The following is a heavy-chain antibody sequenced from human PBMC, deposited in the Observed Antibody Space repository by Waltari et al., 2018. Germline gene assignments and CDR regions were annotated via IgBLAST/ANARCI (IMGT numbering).Heavy chain of an antibody. CDR1: GYTFTSYY. J-gene: IGHJ4*02. D-gene: IGHD6-19*01. CDR3: ARDRQPLSGWLGVGGSYYFDY. CDR2: INPSGGST. V-gene: IGHV1-46*01. Sequence: QVQLVQSGAEVKKPGASVKVSCKASGYTFTSYYMHWVRQAPGQGLEWMGIINPSGGSTSYAQKFQGRVTMTRDTSTSTVYMELSSLRSEDTAVYYCARDRQPLSGWLGVGGSYYFDYWGQGTLVTVSS.